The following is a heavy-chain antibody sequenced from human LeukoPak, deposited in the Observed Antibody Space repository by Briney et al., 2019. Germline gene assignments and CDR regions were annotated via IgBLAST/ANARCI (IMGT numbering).Heavy chain of an antibody. CDR2: IYYSGTS. CDR1: GGSISSSSYY. J-gene: IGHJ4*02. D-gene: IGHD5-12*01. Sequence: PSETLSLTCTVPGGSISSSSYYRGWIRQPPGKGLEWIGSIYYSGTSYYNPSLKSRVTISVDTSKNEFSVKLSSVTAADTAVYYCASGPSGYSGYGHYFDYWGQGTLVTVSS. V-gene: IGHV4-39*07. CDR3: ASGPSGYSGYGHYFDY.